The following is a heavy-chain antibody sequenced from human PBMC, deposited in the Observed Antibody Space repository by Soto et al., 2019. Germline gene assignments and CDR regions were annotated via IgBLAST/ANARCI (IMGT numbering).Heavy chain of an antibody. CDR1: GFTFSSYA. J-gene: IGHJ4*02. CDR3: ARDSVGGGYYGY. V-gene: IGHV3-30-3*01. Sequence: QVQLVESGGGVVQPGRSLRLSCAASGFTFSSYAMHWVRQAPGKGLEWVAVISYDGSNKYYADSVKGRFTISRDNSKNALYLQMNSLRAEDTAVYYCARDSVGGGYYGYWGQGTLVTVSS. CDR2: ISYDGSNK. D-gene: IGHD3-22*01.